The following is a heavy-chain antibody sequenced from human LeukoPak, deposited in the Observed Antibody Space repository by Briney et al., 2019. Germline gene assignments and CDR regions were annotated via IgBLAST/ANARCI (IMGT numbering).Heavy chain of an antibody. CDR1: GVTVSSNF. D-gene: IGHD1-26*01. V-gene: IGHV3-53*01. Sequence: GGSLRLSCAASGVTVSSNFMTWVRQAPGKGLEWLSVLYSNGDTYYADSVKGRFTISRDSSKNTLYLQMDSLRAEDTAVYYCAVRGASGWFDPWGQGTLVTVSS. CDR3: AVRGASGWFDP. J-gene: IGHJ5*02. CDR2: LYSNGDT.